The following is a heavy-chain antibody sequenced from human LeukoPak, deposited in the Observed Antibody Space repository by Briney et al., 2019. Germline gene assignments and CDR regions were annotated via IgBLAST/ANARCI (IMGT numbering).Heavy chain of an antibody. V-gene: IGHV4-39*01. J-gene: IGHJ4*02. CDR2: IYYSGST. D-gene: IGHD6-19*01. CDR3: ARHQDSAVAGHFDY. Sequence: PSETLSLTCTVSGGSISSSSYYWGWIRQPPGKGLEWIGSIYYSGSTYYNPSLKSRVTISVDTSKNQFSLKLSSVTAADTAVYYCARHQDSAVAGHFDYWGQGTLVTVSS. CDR1: GGSISSSSYY.